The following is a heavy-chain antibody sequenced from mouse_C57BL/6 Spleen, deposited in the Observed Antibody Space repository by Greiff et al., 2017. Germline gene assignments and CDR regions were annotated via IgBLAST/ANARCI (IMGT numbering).Heavy chain of an antibody. CDR2: LDPETGGT. V-gene: IGHV1-15*01. J-gene: IGHJ2*01. CDR3: TRSDYGSSYGDY. D-gene: IGHD1-1*01. CDR1: GYTFTDYE. Sequence: QVQLQQSGAELVRPGASVTLSCKASGYTFTDYEMHWVKQTPVHGLEWIGALDPETGGTAYNQKFKGKAILTADKSSSTAYMELRSLTSEDSAVYYCTRSDYGSSYGDYWGQGTTLTVSS.